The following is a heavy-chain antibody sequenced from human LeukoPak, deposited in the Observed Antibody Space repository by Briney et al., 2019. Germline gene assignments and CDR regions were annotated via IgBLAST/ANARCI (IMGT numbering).Heavy chain of an antibody. CDR1: GGSISSGDYY. D-gene: IGHD2-15*01. V-gene: IGHV4-30-4*01. Sequence: SETLSLTCTVSGGSISSGDYYWSWIRQPPGKGLEWIGYIYYSGSTYYNPSLKSRVTISVDTSKNQFSLELSSVTAADTAVYYCTRYCSGGSCYENNWFDPWGQGTLVTVSS. CDR2: IYYSGST. CDR3: TRYCSGGSCYENNWFDP. J-gene: IGHJ5*02.